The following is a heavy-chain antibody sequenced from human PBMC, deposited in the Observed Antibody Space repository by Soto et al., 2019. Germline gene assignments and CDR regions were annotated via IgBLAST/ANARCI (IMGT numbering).Heavy chain of an antibody. Sequence: APVKVSCKASGYTFNNYGITWVRQAPGQGLEWLGWISVYNGNKNYAKKVQGRVSMTADTSTSTAHMELRSLQSDDTAVYFCARVAITLIRGLKVDFYSMDVWGQGTTVTVS. CDR1: GYTFNNYG. CDR2: ISVYNGNK. J-gene: IGHJ6*02. D-gene: IGHD3-10*01. V-gene: IGHV1-18*01. CDR3: ARVAITLIRGLKVDFYSMDV.